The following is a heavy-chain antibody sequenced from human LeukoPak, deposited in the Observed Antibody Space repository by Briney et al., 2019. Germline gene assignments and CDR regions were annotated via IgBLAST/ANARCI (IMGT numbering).Heavy chain of an antibody. J-gene: IGHJ2*01. V-gene: IGHV1-18*01. CDR3: AREDWAWRYFDL. CDR1: GYTFTSYG. CDR2: ISAYNGNT. Sequence: ASVKVSCKASGYTFTSYGISWVRQAPGQGLEWMGWISAYNGNTNYAQKLQGRVTMTTDTSTSTAYMELRSPRSDDTAVYYSAREDWAWRYFDLWGRGTLVTVSS. D-gene: IGHD1-1*01.